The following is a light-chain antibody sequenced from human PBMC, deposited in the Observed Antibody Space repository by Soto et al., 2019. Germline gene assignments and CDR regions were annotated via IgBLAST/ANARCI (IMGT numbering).Light chain of an antibody. CDR2: GNN. J-gene: IGLJ1*01. CDR3: QSYDSSLSVSYV. V-gene: IGLV1-40*01. CDR1: SSNIGAGYD. Sequence: QSVLTQPPSVSGAPGQRVTISCTGSSSNIGAGYDVHWYQQLPGTAPKLLIYGNNNRPSGVPDRFSGSKSGTSASLAITGLQAEDEADYYCQSYDSSLSVSYVFGTGTKLTVL.